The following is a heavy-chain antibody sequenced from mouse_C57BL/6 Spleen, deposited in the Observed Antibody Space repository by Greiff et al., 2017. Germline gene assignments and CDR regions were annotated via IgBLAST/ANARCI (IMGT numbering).Heavy chain of an antibody. V-gene: IGHV5-4*03. CDR2: ISDGGSYT. Sequence: EVKLMESGGGLVKPGGSLKLSCAASGFTFSSYAMSWVRQTPEKRLEWVATISDGGSYTYYPDNVKGRFTISRDNAKNNLYLQMSHLKSEDTAMYYCARKTTGAMDYWGQGTSVTVSS. J-gene: IGHJ4*01. CDR1: GFTFSSYA. D-gene: IGHD1-1*01. CDR3: ARKTTGAMDY.